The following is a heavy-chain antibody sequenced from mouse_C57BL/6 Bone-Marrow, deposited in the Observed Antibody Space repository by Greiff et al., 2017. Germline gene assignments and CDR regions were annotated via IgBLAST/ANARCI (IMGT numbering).Heavy chain of an antibody. D-gene: IGHD1-1*01. Sequence: QVQLKESGAELVRPGTSVKVSCKASGYAFTNYLIEWVKQRPGQGLEWIGVINPGSGGTNYNEKFKGKATLTADKSSSTAYMQLSSLTSEDSAVYFCARSHYGSSSFDYWGQGTTLTVSS. CDR3: ARSHYGSSSFDY. CDR1: GYAFTNYL. V-gene: IGHV1-54*01. CDR2: INPGSGGT. J-gene: IGHJ2*01.